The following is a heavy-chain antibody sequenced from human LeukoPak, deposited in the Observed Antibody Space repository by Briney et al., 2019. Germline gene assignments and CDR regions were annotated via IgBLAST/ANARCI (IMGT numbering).Heavy chain of an antibody. CDR2: ISSSSSYI. CDR3: AGTLSGFLAF. CDR1: GFTFSNYG. V-gene: IGHV3-21*01. Sequence: GGSLRLSCAASGFTFSNYGMNWVRQAPGKGLEWVSSISSSSSYIYYADSVKGRFTISRDNAKNSLYLQMNSLRAEDTAVYYCAGTLSGFLAFWGQGTLVTVSS. J-gene: IGHJ4*02. D-gene: IGHD3-3*01.